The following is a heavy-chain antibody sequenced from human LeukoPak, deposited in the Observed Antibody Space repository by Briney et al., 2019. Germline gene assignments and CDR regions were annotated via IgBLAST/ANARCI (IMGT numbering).Heavy chain of an antibody. CDR2: INHSGGT. CDR3: ARTRLGDYIWGSYRNYPSAYYFDY. D-gene: IGHD3-16*02. J-gene: IGHJ4*02. V-gene: IGHV4-34*01. Sequence: SETLSLTCAVYGGSFSGYYWSWIRQPPGKGLEWIGEINHSGGTDYNPSLKSRVTISVDTSKNQFSLKLSSVTAADTAVYYCARTRLGDYIWGSYRNYPSAYYFDYWGQGTLVTVSS. CDR1: GGSFSGYY.